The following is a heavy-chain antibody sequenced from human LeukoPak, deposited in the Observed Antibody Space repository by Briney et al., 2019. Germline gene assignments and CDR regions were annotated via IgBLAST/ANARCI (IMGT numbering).Heavy chain of an antibody. Sequence: GGSLRLSCVASGFTFSSYSMNRVRQAPGKGLEWVSSVSSSGSYIYQADSVKGRFTISRDNAKNSLYLQMNSLRAEDMAVYYCARATVVPATDWHFDLWGRGTLVTVSS. CDR2: VSSSGSYI. CDR1: GFTFSSYS. V-gene: IGHV3-21*01. CDR3: ARATVVPATDWHFDL. D-gene: IGHD2-15*01. J-gene: IGHJ2*01.